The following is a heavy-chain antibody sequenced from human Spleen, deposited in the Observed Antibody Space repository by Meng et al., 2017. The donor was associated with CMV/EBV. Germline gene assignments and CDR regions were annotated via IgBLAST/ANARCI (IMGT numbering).Heavy chain of an antibody. V-gene: IGHV3-74*01. CDR1: GFTFSRYG. CDR2: INRDGSST. D-gene: IGHD6-6*01. J-gene: IGHJ4*02. Sequence: GESLKISCAASGFTFSRYGMDWVRQTPGKGLVWVSRINRDGSSTSYADSVKGRFTISRDNARNTLYLQVNSLRAEDTAVYYCARDTSDYSSSSGFDYWGQGTLVTVSS. CDR3: ARDTSDYSSSSGFDY.